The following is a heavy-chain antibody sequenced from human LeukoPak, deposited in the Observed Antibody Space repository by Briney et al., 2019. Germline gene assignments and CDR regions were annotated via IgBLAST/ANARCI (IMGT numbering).Heavy chain of an antibody. CDR3: ARARWWLPMGFDD. Sequence: SETLSLACADYGGSFSGYYWSWIRQPQGEGREWMGETNHSGSTNYNPSLKSRVTISVDTSKNQFSLKLSSVTAADTPVYYCARARWWLPMGFDDWGQGTLVTLSS. J-gene: IGHJ4*02. CDR1: GGSFSGYY. CDR2: TNHSGST. D-gene: IGHD5-12*01. V-gene: IGHV4-34*01.